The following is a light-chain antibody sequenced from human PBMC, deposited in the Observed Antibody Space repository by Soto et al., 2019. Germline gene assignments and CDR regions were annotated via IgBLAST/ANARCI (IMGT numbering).Light chain of an antibody. J-gene: IGKJ1*01. CDR2: KAS. V-gene: IGKV1-5*03. CDR3: QQYDTFPWT. CDR1: QTIRSW. Sequence: EIQMTQSPSTLSASVGDRVTITCRARQTIRSWLAWYQQRPGKAPKLLIYKASTLESGVPSRFSGSGSGTEFTLTISSLQPDDFATYYCQQYDTFPWTFGQGTRVEIK.